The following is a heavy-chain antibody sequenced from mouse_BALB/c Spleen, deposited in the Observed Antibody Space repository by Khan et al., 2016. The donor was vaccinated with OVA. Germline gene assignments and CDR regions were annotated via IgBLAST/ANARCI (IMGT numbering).Heavy chain of an antibody. V-gene: IGHV1-9*01. J-gene: IGHJ3*01. CDR3: AIVDAIYHGYYHCSWFAY. D-gene: IGHD2-3*01. CDR2: ILPGSGST. CDR1: GYTFSSYW. Sequence: QVQLQQPGAELMKPGASVKISCKATGYTFSSYWMDWVKQRPGHGLEWIGEILPGSGSTKYNEKFKGKATFTADTSSNTAYMQLSSLTSEDSAVYYCAIVDAIYHGYYHCSWFAYWVQGTLVTVSA.